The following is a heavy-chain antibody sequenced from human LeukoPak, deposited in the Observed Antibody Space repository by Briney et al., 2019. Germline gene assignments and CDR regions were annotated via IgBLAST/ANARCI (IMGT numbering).Heavy chain of an antibody. J-gene: IGHJ6*03. D-gene: IGHD4-11*01. CDR3: ARVGITLQSDYYYYMDV. CDR2: INPSGGST. CDR1: GYTFTSYY. Sequence: ASVKVSCKASGYTFTSYYMHWVRQAPGQGLEWMGIINPSGGSTNYAQKFQGRVTITTDESTSTAYMELSSLRSEDTAVYYCARVGITLQSDYYYYMDVWGKGTTVTVSS. V-gene: IGHV1-46*01.